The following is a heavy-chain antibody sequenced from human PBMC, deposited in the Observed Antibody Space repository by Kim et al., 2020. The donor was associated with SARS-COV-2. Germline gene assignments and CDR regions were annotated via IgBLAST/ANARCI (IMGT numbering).Heavy chain of an antibody. CDR3: ARGNYYESVSLSDYYNGMDV. CDR1: GLSFDDSA. Sequence: GGSLRLSCAASGLSFDDSAINWVRQAPGKGLEWVAVISYDGRNKEYADSVKGRFSISRDNSKSTLSLQMNSLRVEDTAVYYCARGNYYESVSLSDYYNGMDVWGQGTTFTVSS. D-gene: IGHD3-10*01. CDR2: ISYDGRNK. V-gene: IGHV3-30-3*01. J-gene: IGHJ6*02.